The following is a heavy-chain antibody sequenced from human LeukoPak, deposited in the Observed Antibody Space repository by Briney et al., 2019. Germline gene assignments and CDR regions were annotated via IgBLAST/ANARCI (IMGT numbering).Heavy chain of an antibody. Sequence: SVKVSCKASGGTFSSYAISWVRQAPGQGLEWMGGIIPIFGTANYAQKFQGRVTITADESTSTAYMELSSLRSEDTAVYYCARGVVVVPAAYYYYYXDVWXXXTXXTIS. J-gene: IGHJ6*03. D-gene: IGHD2-2*01. CDR1: GGTFSSYA. CDR2: IIPIFGTA. CDR3: ARGVVVVPAAYYYYYXDV. V-gene: IGHV1-69*13.